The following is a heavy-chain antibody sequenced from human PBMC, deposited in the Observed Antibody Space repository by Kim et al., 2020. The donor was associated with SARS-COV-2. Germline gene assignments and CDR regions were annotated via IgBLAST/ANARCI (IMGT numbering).Heavy chain of an antibody. V-gene: IGHV4-34*01. CDR3: ASSRGYDSSGAKKRYFDL. Sequence: SETLSLTCAVYGGSFSGYYWSWIRQPPGKGLEWIGEINHSGSTNYNPSLKSRVTISVDTSKNQFSLKLSSVTAADTAVYYCASSRGYDSSGAKKRYFDLWGRGTLVTVSS. J-gene: IGHJ2*01. CDR1: GGSFSGYY. CDR2: INHSGST. D-gene: IGHD3-22*01.